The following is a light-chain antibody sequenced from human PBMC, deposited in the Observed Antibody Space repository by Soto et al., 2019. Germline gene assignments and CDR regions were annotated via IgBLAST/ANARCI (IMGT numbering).Light chain of an antibody. J-gene: IGLJ3*02. Sequence: QSVLTQPPSVSGAPGQRVTISCTGSSSNIGAGYDVHWYQQLPGTAPKLLIYGNSNRPSGVPDRFSGSKSGTSASLAITGLRADDEADYYCQSYDSRLSGWVFGGGTKLTVL. CDR2: GNS. CDR3: QSYDSRLSGWV. V-gene: IGLV1-40*01. CDR1: SSNIGAGYD.